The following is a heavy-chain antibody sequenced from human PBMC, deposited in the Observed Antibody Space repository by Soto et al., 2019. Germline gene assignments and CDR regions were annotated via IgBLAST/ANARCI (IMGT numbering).Heavy chain of an antibody. D-gene: IGHD1-26*01. V-gene: IGHV4-34*04. Sequence: SETLSLTCAVSGASFSGFYWSWIRQSPGKGLEWIGEIDHSGITNHNTALKSRATMSVDTSKNQFSLKLRSVTAADTAVYYCARGVSVTLAVQGGAPDKNYFDAWSQGTLVT. J-gene: IGHJ4*02. CDR3: ARGVSVTLAVQGGAPDKNYFDA. CDR2: IDHSGIT. CDR1: GASFSGFY.